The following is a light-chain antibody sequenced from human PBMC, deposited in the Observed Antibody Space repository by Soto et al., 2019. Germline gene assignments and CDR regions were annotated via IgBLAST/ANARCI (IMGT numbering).Light chain of an antibody. CDR3: SSYSRSTTLVL. CDR1: SSDVGDYNY. V-gene: IGLV2-14*03. Sequence: QSALTQPASVSGSPGQSITISCTGTSSDVGDYNYVAWYQQHPGKVPKIVIYDVSSRPSGVSTRFSGSKSGNTASLTISGLQAEDEADYYCSSYSRSTTLVLFGGGTKLTVL. J-gene: IGLJ2*01. CDR2: DVS.